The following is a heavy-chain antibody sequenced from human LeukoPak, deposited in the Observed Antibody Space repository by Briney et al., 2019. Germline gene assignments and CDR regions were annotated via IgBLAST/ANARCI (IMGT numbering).Heavy chain of an antibody. D-gene: IGHD6-6*01. Sequence: GASVKVSCKASGYTFINHDINWVRQTAGQGLEWMGRMNPRTGVTQYAQKFRGRVNMTRDSSLSTAYMDLSGLTSDDTAVYYCAREGEYSYGYVHYFYYMDVWGKGTTVTVSS. CDR1: GYTFINHD. J-gene: IGHJ6*03. CDR3: AREGEYSYGYVHYFYYMDV. V-gene: IGHV1-8*01. CDR2: MNPRTGVT.